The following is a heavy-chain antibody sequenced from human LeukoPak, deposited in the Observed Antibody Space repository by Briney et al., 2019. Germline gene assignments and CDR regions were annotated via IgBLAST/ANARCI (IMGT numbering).Heavy chain of an antibody. D-gene: IGHD2-15*01. Sequence: PSEPLSLTCTVSGGSISSFYWSWVRLPPGKGLEWIGYVYSSGSTNYILSLKSRVSISVDTSKNQFSLQLTSVTAADTAVYYCARSCSDGTCYYYYGLDVWGQGTSVTVSS. CDR1: GGSISSFY. CDR3: ARSCSDGTCYYYYGLDV. J-gene: IGHJ6*02. V-gene: IGHV4-59*01. CDR2: VYSSGST.